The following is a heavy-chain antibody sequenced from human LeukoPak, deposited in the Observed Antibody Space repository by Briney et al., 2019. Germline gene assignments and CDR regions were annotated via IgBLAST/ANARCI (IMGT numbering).Heavy chain of an antibody. CDR1: GFTFSSYA. V-gene: IGHV3-23*01. Sequence: PGGALRLSCAASGFTFSSYAMRWVRQAPGKGEGRVSAISGSGGSRYYADSVKCRFTISRDNSKNTLYLQMNSLRAEDTAVYYCAKGRYYVSGFDPWGQGTLVTVSS. CDR2: ISGSGGSR. D-gene: IGHD3-10*01. CDR3: AKGRYYVSGFDP. J-gene: IGHJ5*02.